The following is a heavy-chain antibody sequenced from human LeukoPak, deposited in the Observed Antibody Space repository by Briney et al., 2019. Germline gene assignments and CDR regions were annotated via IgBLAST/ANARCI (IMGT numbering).Heavy chain of an antibody. V-gene: IGHV1-69*06. D-gene: IGHD3-10*01. CDR1: GGTFISYA. Sequence: ASVKVSCKASGGTFISYAISWVRQAPGQGLEWMGGIIPIFGTANYAQKFQGRVTITADKSTSTAYMELSSLRSEDTAVYYCARGSLLWFGELLRYYGMDVWGKGTTVTVSS. J-gene: IGHJ6*04. CDR3: ARGSLLWFGELLRYYGMDV. CDR2: IIPIFGTA.